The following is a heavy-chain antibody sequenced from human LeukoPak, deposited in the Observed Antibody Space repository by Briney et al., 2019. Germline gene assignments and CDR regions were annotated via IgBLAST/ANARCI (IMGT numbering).Heavy chain of an antibody. Sequence: ASVTVSCKASGYTCTSHGFSWVRQAPGQGLEWMGWSSAYNGSTNNAQKLQGRVTMTTDTSKSTAYMEQRSLGSDDTAVYYCAGGSRNWNYGDYWGQGTPVAVSS. V-gene: IGHV1-18*01. D-gene: IGHD1-7*01. CDR2: SSAYNGST. CDR3: AGGSRNWNYGDY. J-gene: IGHJ4*02. CDR1: GYTCTSHG.